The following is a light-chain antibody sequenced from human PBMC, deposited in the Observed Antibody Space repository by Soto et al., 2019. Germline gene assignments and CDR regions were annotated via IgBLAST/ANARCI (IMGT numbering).Light chain of an antibody. V-gene: IGLV2-8*01. CDR2: EVS. CDR3: SSYAGSNNYVV. J-gene: IGLJ2*01. CDR1: SSDIGGYNY. Sequence: QSALTQPPSASRSPGQSVTISCTGTSSDIGGYNYVSWYQQHPGKAPKLMIYEVSKRPSGVPDRFSGSKSGNTASLTVSGLQAEDEADYYCSSYAGSNNYVVFGGGTKLTAL.